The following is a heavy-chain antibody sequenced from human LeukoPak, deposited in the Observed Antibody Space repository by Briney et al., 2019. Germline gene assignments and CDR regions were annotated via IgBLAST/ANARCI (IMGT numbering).Heavy chain of an antibody. D-gene: IGHD5-18*01. CDR2: IYYSGST. CDR3: ARLGLWVDFDY. Sequence: SETLSLTCTVSGGSISSYYWSWIRQPPGKGLEWIGYIYYSGSTNYNPSLKSRVTISVDTSKNQFSLKLSPVTAADTAVYYCARLGLWVDFDYWGQGTLVTVSS. V-gene: IGHV4-59*08. CDR1: GGSISSYY. J-gene: IGHJ4*02.